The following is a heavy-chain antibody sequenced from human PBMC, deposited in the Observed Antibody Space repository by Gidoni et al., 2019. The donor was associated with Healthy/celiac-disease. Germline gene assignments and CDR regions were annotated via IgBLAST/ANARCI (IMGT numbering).Heavy chain of an antibody. CDR2: IYYSGST. CDR1: GGSISSSSYY. D-gene: IGHD2-21*02. V-gene: IGHV4-39*01. J-gene: IGHJ4*02. Sequence: QLQLQESGPGLVKPSETLSLTCTVPGGSISSSSYYWGWIRQPPGKGLEWIGSIYYSGSTYYNPSLKSRVTISVDTSKNQFSLKLSSVTAADTAVYYCARLVRAVVTPARDYWGQGTLVTVSS. CDR3: ARLVRAVVTPARDY.